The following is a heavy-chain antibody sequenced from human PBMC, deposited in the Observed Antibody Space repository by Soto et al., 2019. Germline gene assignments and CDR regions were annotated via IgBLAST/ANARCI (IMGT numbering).Heavy chain of an antibody. V-gene: IGHV4-30-4*01. D-gene: IGHD4-4*01. J-gene: IGHJ4*02. CDR2: IYYSGTT. Sequence: QVQLQESGPGLVKPSQTLSLICTVSGGSISSGDYYWSWIRQPPGKGLEWIGYIYYSGTTYYNPSLKSRVTISVDTSXXXXXXXXXXXXXXXXXXXXXXXXRNSDYVPQYWGQGTLVTVSS. CDR1: GGSISSGDYY. CDR3: XXXRNSDYVPQY.